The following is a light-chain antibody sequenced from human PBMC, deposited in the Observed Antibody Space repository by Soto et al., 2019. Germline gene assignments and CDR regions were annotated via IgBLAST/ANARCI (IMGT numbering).Light chain of an antibody. CDR2: EGS. CDR3: CSYAGSYV. V-gene: IGLV2-23*01. J-gene: IGLJ1*01. CDR1: SSDVGSYNL. Sequence: QSTLTQPASVSGSPGQSITISCTGTSSDVGSYNLVSWYQQHPGKAHKLMIYEGSKRPSGVSNRFSGAKSGTTASLTISGLQADDEADYVCCSYAGSYVFGTGTKLTVL.